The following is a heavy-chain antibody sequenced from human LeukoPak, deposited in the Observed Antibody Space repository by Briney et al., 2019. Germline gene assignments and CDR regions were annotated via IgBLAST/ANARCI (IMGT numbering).Heavy chain of an antibody. J-gene: IGHJ6*03. Sequence: GGSLRLSCAASGFTFDDYAMHWVRQAPGKGLEWVSGISWNSGSIGYADSVKGRFTISRDNAKNSLYLQMNSLRAEDTAVYFCAKGTMLRGLIILNFYYYMDVWGKGTTVTVSS. CDR2: ISWNSGSI. V-gene: IGHV3-9*01. CDR1: GFTFDDYA. D-gene: IGHD3-10*01. CDR3: AKGTMLRGLIILNFYYYMDV.